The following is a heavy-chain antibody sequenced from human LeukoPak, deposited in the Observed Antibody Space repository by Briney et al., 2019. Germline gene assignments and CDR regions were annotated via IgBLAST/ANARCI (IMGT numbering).Heavy chain of an antibody. Sequence: ASXXVSCKASGYTFIYYYIHWVGQAPGQGLEWMGRINPNPGAADYSQTFQRRVTMTRDTSTNTVYMQLIWLRSDDAAVYYCARASYGNNPTHFDYWGQGTLVTVSS. CDR2: INPNPGAA. V-gene: IGHV1-2*06. CDR1: GYTFIYYY. D-gene: IGHD4-11*01. CDR3: ARASYGNNPTHFDY. J-gene: IGHJ4*02.